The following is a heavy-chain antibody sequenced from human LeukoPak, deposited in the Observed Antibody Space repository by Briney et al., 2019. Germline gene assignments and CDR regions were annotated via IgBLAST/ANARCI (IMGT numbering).Heavy chain of an antibody. D-gene: IGHD6-19*01. CDR3: AKDIGYSSGWYVFDY. J-gene: IGHJ4*02. Sequence: GGSLRLSCAASGFTFGDYAMHWVRQAPGKGLEWVSGISWNSGSIGYADSVKGRFTISRDNAKNSLYLQMNSLRAEDTALYYCAKDIGYSSGWYVFDYWGQGTLVTVSS. CDR2: ISWNSGSI. CDR1: GFTFGDYA. V-gene: IGHV3-9*01.